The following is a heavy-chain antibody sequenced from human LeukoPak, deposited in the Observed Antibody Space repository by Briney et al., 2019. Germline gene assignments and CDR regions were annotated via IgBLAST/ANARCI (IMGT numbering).Heavy chain of an antibody. CDR1: GFPFSSYW. Sequence: PGGSLRLSCAASGFPFSSYWMHWVRQGPGKGLVWVSRIDNDGSSTTYADSVKGRFTISRDNAKNTLYLQMDCLRAEDTAVYYCARESYSSSWYGPDYWGQGTLVTVSS. V-gene: IGHV3-74*01. CDR2: IDNDGSST. CDR3: ARESYSSSWYGPDY. J-gene: IGHJ4*02. D-gene: IGHD6-13*01.